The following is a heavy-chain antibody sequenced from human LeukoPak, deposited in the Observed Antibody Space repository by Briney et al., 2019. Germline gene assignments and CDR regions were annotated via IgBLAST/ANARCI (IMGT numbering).Heavy chain of an antibody. CDR2: ISGSGGST. J-gene: IGHJ6*03. CDR1: GGSISSYY. Sequence: ETLSLTCTVSGGSISSYYWSWVRQAPGKGLEWVSAISGSGGSTYYADSVKGRFTISRDNSKNTLYLQMNSLRAENTAVYYCAKDEAANYYYYYMDVWGKGTTVTISS. V-gene: IGHV3-23*01. D-gene: IGHD5-18*01. CDR3: AKDEAANYYYYYMDV.